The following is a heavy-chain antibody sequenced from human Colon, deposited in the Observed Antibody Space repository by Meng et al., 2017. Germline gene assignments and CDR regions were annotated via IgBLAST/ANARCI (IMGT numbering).Heavy chain of an antibody. CDR1: GFTFSSFW. Sequence: EVQLVESGGGLVQPGGSLRLSCAASGFTFSSFWMHWVRQAPGKGLVWVSRIKSDGSSISYADSVKGRFTISRDNAKNTLYLQMNSLRAEDTAVYYCARDRGIAAAGIDHWGQGTLVTVSS. CDR2: IKSDGSSI. D-gene: IGHD6-13*01. CDR3: ARDRGIAAAGIDH. V-gene: IGHV3-74*01. J-gene: IGHJ4*02.